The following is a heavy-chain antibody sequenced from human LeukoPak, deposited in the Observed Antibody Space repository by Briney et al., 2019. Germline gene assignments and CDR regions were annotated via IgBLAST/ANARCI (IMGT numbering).Heavy chain of an antibody. D-gene: IGHD2-2*02. CDR3: AREGGLYCSSTSCYRYYFDY. CDR1: GYTFTGYY. V-gene: IGHV1-2*02. J-gene: IGHJ4*02. Sequence: ASVKVSCKASGYTFTGYYMHWVRQAPGRGLEWMGWINPNSGGTNYAQKFQGRVTMTRDTSISTAYMELSRLRSDDTAVYYCAREGGLYCSSTSCYRYYFDYWGQGTLVTVSS. CDR2: INPNSGGT.